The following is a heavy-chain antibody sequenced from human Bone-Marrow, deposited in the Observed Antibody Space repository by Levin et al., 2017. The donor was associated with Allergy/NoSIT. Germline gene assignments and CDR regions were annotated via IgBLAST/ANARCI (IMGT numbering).Heavy chain of an antibody. D-gene: IGHD3-10*01. Sequence: PGGSLRLSCAASGFSFGSYSFNWVRQAPGRGLEWVSFSSSSTSNTYYADSVKGRFTISRDNAKNSLYLQMSSLRVEDTAVYYCARGLLWFEKDAFDVWGRGTLVSVS. J-gene: IGHJ3*01. CDR3: ARGLLWFEKDAFDV. V-gene: IGHV3-21*06. CDR2: SSSSTSNT. CDR1: GFSFGSYS.